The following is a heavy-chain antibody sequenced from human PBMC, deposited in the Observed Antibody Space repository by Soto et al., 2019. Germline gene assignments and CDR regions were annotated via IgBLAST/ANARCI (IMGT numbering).Heavy chain of an antibody. J-gene: IGHJ1*01. CDR2: IWYDGSNK. CDR3: ARTLYDSSGYHHFKY. V-gene: IGHV3-33*01. Sequence: GGSLRLSCTASGFTFSSYGMHWVRQAPGKGLEWVAVIWYDGSNKYYAGSVKGRFTISRDNSKNTLYLRMNSLRAEDTAVYYCARTLYDSSGYHHFKYWGQGTLVTVSS. CDR1: GFTFSSYG. D-gene: IGHD3-22*01.